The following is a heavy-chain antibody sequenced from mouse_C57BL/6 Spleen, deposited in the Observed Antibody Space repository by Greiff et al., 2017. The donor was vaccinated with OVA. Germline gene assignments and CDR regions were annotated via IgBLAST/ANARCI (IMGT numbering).Heavy chain of an antibody. V-gene: IGHV1-5*01. J-gene: IGHJ1*03. CDR3: TRSNYGSSSYFDV. CDR1: GYTFTSYW. CDR2: IYPGNSDT. Sequence: EVQLQQSGTVLARPGASVKMSCKTSGYTFTSYWMHWVKQRPGQGLEWIGAIYPGNSDTRYNQKFKGKAKLTAVTSASTAYMELSSLTNEDSAVYYCTRSNYGSSSYFDVWGTGTTVTVSS. D-gene: IGHD1-1*01.